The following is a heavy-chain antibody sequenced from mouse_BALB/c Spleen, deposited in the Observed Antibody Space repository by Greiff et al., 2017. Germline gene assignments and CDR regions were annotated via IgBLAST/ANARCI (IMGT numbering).Heavy chain of an antibody. CDR2: ILPGSGST. D-gene: IGHD2-1*01. CDR1: GYTFSSYW. Sequence: VRLQQSGAELMKPGASVKISCKATGYTFSSYWIEWVKQRPGHGLEWIGEILPGSGSTNYNEKFKGKATFTADTSSNTAYMQLSSLTSEDSAVYYCARREPKVTTGAMDYWGQGTSVTVSS. V-gene: IGHV1-9*01. CDR3: ARREPKVTTGAMDY. J-gene: IGHJ4*01.